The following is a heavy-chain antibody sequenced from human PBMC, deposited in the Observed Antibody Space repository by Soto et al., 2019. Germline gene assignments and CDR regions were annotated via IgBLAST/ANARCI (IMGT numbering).Heavy chain of an antibody. V-gene: IGHV3-7*01. Sequence: EVQLVESGGGLVQPGGSLRLSCAASGFTFRNYWMGWVRQTPDKGLEWVANIKPDGSDKYYVDSVKGRFTISRDNAKNSVFLQMNSLRAEDTAVYYCARENYFDYWGQGTLVTVSS. CDR2: IKPDGSDK. J-gene: IGHJ4*02. CDR3: ARENYFDY. CDR1: GFTFRNYW.